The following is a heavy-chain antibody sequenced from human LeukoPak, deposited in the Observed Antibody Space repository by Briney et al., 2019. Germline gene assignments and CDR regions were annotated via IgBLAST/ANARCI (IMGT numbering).Heavy chain of an antibody. D-gene: IGHD2-15*01. Sequence: GGSLRLSCAASGFTFSSYAMSWVRQAPGKGLEWVSAISGSGGSTYYADSVKGRFTISRDNSKNTLYLQMNSLSAEDTAVYYCAKDGRIVVVVAASFDYWGQGTLVTVSS. V-gene: IGHV3-23*01. CDR1: GFTFSSYA. CDR2: ISGSGGST. J-gene: IGHJ4*02. CDR3: AKDGRIVVVVAASFDY.